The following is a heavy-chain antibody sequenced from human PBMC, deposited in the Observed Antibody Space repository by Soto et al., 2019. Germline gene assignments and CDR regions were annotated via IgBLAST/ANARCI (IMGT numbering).Heavy chain of an antibody. J-gene: IGHJ4*02. CDR3: ARGRKRIDIVVVPAAILTSVLDY. CDR2: INHSGST. V-gene: IGHV4-34*01. CDR1: GGSFSGYY. D-gene: IGHD2-2*01. Sequence: QVQLQQWGAGLLKPSETLSLTCAVYGGSFSGYYWSWIRQPPGKGLEWIGEINHSGSTNYNPSLKSRVTISVDTSKNQFSLKLSSVPAADTAVYYCARGRKRIDIVVVPAAILTSVLDYWGQGTLVTVSS.